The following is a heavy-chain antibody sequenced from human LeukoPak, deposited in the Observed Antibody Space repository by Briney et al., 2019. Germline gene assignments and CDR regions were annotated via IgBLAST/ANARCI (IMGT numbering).Heavy chain of an antibody. D-gene: IGHD3-16*01. CDR2: IRYDGSDK. CDR1: GFTFRTYG. CDR3: AKRADYYDSSRALYDAFDL. Sequence: PGGSPRLSCAASGFTFRTYGMHWVRQAPGKGLEWVTFIRYDGSDKYYADSVKGRFTISRDNSKNTLFLQMNSLRVEDTAVYYCAKRADYYDSSRALYDAFDLWGQGTMVTVSS. J-gene: IGHJ3*01. V-gene: IGHV3-30*02.